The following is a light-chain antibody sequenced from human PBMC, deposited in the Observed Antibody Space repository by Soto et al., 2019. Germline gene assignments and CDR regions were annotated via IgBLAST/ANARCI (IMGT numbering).Light chain of an antibody. CDR1: QSVSSSY. CDR3: QHDGSSPYT. CDR2: GAS. V-gene: IGKV3-20*01. Sequence: EIVLTQSPGTLSLSPGERATLSCRASQSVSSSYLAWYQQKPGQAPRLLIYGASSRATGIPDRFSGSGSGTFFTLTSSRLEAEDFADYYWQHDGSSPYTFGQGTKLEIK. J-gene: IGKJ2*01.